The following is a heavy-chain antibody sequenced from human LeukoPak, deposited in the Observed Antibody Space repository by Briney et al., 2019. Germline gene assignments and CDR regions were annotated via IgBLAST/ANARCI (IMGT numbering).Heavy chain of an antibody. Sequence: PSEILSFTCAASGGSFSNYYWCWIRQPAGRGLEWVGRIYTSGSTNYNPSLQSRVTMSVDTSKNPFSLKRSSGPAADTAVYDCASSLRERGSGSYLWYYYYMDVWGKGTTFTVSS. D-gene: IGHD3-10*01. CDR2: IYTSGST. J-gene: IGHJ6*03. V-gene: IGHV4-4*07. CDR3: ASSLRERGSGSYLWYYYYMDV. CDR1: GGSFSNYY.